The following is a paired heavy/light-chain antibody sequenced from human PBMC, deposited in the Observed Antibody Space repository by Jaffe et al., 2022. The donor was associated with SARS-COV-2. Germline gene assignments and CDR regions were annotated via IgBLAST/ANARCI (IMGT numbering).Heavy chain of an antibody. V-gene: IGHV1-69*01. D-gene: IGHD2-15*01. CDR3: ASPRYCSGGSCYPTDAFDI. Sequence: QVQLVQSGAEVKKPGSSVKVSCKASGGTFSSYAISWVRQAPGQGLEWMGGIIPIFGTANYAQKFQGRVTITADESTSTAYMELSSLRSEDTAVYYCASPRYCSGGSCYPTDAFDIWGQGTMVTVSS. CDR1: GGTFSSYA. J-gene: IGHJ3*02. CDR2: IIPIFGTA.
Light chain of an antibody. CDR1: NIGSKS. CDR3: QVWDSSSDPWV. Sequence: SYVLTQPPSVSVAPGQTARITCGGNNIGSKSVHWYQQKPGQAPVLVVYDDSDRPSGIPERFSGSNSGNTATLTISRVEAGDEADYYCQVWDSSSDPWVFGGGTKLTVL. V-gene: IGLV3-21*02. J-gene: IGLJ3*02. CDR2: DDS.